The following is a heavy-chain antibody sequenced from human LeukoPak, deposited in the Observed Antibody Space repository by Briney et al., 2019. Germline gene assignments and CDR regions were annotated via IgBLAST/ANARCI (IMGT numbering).Heavy chain of an antibody. CDR2: ISSGSSTI. Sequence: GGSLRLSCAASGYTFSTYSMNWVRQAPGKGLEWVSYISSGSSTIYYADSMKGRFTISRDNAKNSLYLQMNSLRDEDTAVYYCASRRESFDYWGQGTLVTVSS. V-gene: IGHV3-48*02. CDR3: ASRRESFDY. J-gene: IGHJ4*02. CDR1: GYTFSTYS.